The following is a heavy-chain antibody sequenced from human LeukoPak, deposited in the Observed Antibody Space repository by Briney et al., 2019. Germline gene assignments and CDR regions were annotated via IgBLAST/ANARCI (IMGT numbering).Heavy chain of an antibody. CDR2: MNPNSGNT. V-gene: IGHV1-8*03. Sequence: ASVKVSCKASGYTFTSYDINWVRQATGQGLEWMGWMNPNSGNTGYAQKFQGRVTITRNTSISTAYMELSSLRSEDTAVYYCARGSLWWGTYYFDYWGQGTLVTVSS. CDR1: GYTFTSYD. CDR3: ARGSLWWGTYYFDY. D-gene: IGHD3-16*01. J-gene: IGHJ4*02.